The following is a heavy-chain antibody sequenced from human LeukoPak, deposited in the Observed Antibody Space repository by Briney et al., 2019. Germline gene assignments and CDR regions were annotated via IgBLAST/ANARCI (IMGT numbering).Heavy chain of an antibody. J-gene: IGHJ4*02. CDR1: GYTFTGYY. V-gene: IGHV1-2*02. D-gene: IGHD3-22*01. Sequence: ASVKVSCKASGYTFTGYYMHWVRQAPGQGLEWMGWINPNSGGTNYAQKFQGRVTMTRDTSISTAYMELSRLRSDDTAVYYCARLFTSHYYDSSVYPHFDYWGQGTLVTVSS. CDR3: ARLFTSHYYDSSVYPHFDY. CDR2: INPNSGGT.